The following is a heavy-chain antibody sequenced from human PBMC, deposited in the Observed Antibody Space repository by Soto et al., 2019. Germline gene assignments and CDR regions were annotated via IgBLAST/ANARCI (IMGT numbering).Heavy chain of an antibody. Sequence: GASVKVSCKASGYTFTSYYMHWVRQAPGQGLEWMGIINPSGGSTSYAQKFQGRVTMTRDTSTSTVYMELSSLRSEDTAVYYCARAGIAAAGRQNYYDSSGYTPALGYWGQGTLVTVSS. V-gene: IGHV1-46*01. CDR1: GYTFTSYY. CDR3: ARAGIAAAGRQNYYDSSGYTPALGY. CDR2: INPSGGST. D-gene: IGHD3-22*01. J-gene: IGHJ4*02.